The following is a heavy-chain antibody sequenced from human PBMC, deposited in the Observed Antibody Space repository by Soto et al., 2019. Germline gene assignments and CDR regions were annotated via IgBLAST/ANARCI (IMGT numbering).Heavy chain of an antibody. CDR1: GFSFDDHA. V-gene: IGHV3-9*01. J-gene: IGHJ6*02. Sequence: EVQLVESGGGLVQPGRSLRLSCAPSGFSFDDHAMHWVRQAPGKGLEWVSGISWDTKTIGYADSVKGRFTISRDNDKNSMYLQIISLRPEDTALYYCAKAGGGLMGYYYGMDVWGQGTTVTVSS. CDR2: ISWDTKTI. CDR3: AKAGGGLMGYYYGMDV. D-gene: IGHD3-10*01.